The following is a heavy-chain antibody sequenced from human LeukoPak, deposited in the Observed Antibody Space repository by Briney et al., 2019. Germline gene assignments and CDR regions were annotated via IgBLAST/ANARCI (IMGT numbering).Heavy chain of an antibody. CDR3: ARGNLEAWIQLWGGYYYYMDV. J-gene: IGHJ6*03. V-gene: IGHV4-4*07. Sequence: PSETLSLTCTVSGGSISSYYWSWIRQPAGKGLEWIGRIYTSGSTNYNPSLKSRVTMSVDTSKNQFSLKLSSVTAADTAVYYCARGNLEAWIQLWGGYYYYMDVWGKGTTVTVSS. CDR1: GGSISSYY. CDR2: IYTSGST. D-gene: IGHD5-18*01.